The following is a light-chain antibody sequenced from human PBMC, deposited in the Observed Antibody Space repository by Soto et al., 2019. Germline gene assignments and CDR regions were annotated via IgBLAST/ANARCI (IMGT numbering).Light chain of an antibody. CDR3: QQYNSYWT. CDR1: QSISSW. J-gene: IGKJ1*01. CDR2: DAS. V-gene: IGKV1-5*01. Sequence: DIQMPKYPSPRSASLGDRVTITCRASQSISSWLAWYQQKPGKAPKLLIYDASSLESGVPSRFSGSGSGTEFTLTISSLQPDDFATYYCQQYNSYWTFGQGTKVDI.